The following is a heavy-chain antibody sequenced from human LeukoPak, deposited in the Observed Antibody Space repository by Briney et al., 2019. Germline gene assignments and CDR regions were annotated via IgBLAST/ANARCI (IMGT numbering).Heavy chain of an antibody. CDR2: IYYSGST. Sequence: SETLSLTCTVSGGSISGGSYYWGWSRQPPGKGLEWIEYIYYSGSTKYNLSLKSRVTISVDTSKNQLSLKLSSVTAADTAVYYCARGEYGLFDYWGQGTLVTVSS. D-gene: IGHD2/OR15-2a*01. V-gene: IGHV4-61*05. CDR3: ARGEYGLFDY. J-gene: IGHJ4*02. CDR1: GGSISGGSYY.